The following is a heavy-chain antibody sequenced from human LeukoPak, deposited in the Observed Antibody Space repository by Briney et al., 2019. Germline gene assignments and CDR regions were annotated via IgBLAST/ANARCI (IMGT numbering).Heavy chain of an antibody. Sequence: ASETLSLTCTVSGGSISSYYWSWIRQPPGKGLEWIGYIYYSGSTNYNPSLKSRVTISVDTSKNQFSLKLSSVTAADTAVYYCASNPVKGDYYYYYMDVWGKGTTVTVSS. V-gene: IGHV4-59*01. CDR2: IYYSGST. CDR1: GGSISSYY. CDR3: ASNPVKGDYYYYYMDV. D-gene: IGHD3-10*01. J-gene: IGHJ6*03.